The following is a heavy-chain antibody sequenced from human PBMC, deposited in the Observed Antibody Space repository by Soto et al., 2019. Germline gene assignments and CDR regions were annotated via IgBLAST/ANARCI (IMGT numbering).Heavy chain of an antibody. CDR2: ISYDGGDE. Sequence: GWTFNSFRLHLVPPAPGKGLEGVAVISYDGGDEQYTESVKVRFTFCRDDSHNVAYLHVSSKRNEDTAIYYRAKARDRGTNPTDFDHWGQGSLVTVSS. V-gene: IGHV3-30*18. J-gene: IGHJ4*02. CDR3: AKARDRGTNPTDFDH. CDR1: GWTFNSFR. D-gene: IGHD1-26*01.